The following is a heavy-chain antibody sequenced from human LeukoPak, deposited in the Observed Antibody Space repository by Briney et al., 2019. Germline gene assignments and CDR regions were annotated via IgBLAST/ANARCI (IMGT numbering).Heavy chain of an antibody. D-gene: IGHD3-22*01. CDR2: IWYDGSNK. V-gene: IGHV3-33*01. CDR3: ARDKAAYYDSSAGGSGMDV. Sequence: GGSLRLSCAASGFTFSSYGMHWVRHAPGKGLEWVAVIWYDGSNKYYADSVKGRFTISRDNSKNTLYLQMNSLRAEDTAVYYCARDKAAYYDSSAGGSGMDVRGQGTTVTVSS. J-gene: IGHJ6*02. CDR1: GFTFSSYG.